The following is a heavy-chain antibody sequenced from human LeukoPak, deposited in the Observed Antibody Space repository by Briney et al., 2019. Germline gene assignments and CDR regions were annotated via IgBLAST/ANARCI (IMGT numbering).Heavy chain of an antibody. J-gene: IGHJ5*02. CDR3: ASHPSQYSSSWYNWFDP. CDR2: ISSSSDYI. Sequence: GGSLRLSCAASGFTFSTYTMNWVRQAPGEGLEWVSSISSSSDYIYHADSVKGRFTISRDNAKNSLYLQMNSLRAEDTAVYYCASHPSQYSSSWYNWFDPLGPGNPGHRLL. CDR1: GFTFSTYT. V-gene: IGHV3-21*01. D-gene: IGHD6-13*01.